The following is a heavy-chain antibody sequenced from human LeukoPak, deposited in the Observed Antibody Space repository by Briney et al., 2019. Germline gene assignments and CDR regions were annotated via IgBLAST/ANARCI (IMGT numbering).Heavy chain of an antibody. J-gene: IGHJ4*02. V-gene: IGHV3-23*01. CDR2: ISGSGGST. CDR3: AKDLENYYIVVVPAAMAGGFDY. CDR1: GFTFSNYA. D-gene: IGHD2-2*01. Sequence: PGGSLRLSCAASGFTFSNYAMSWVRQAPGKGLEWVSAISGSGGSTYYADSVKGRFTISRDNSKNTLYLQMNSLRAEDTAVYYCAKDLENYYIVVVPAAMAGGFDYWGQGTLVTVSS.